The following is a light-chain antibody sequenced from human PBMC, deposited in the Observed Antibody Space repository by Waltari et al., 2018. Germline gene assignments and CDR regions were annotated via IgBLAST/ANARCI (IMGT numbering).Light chain of an antibody. CDR1: KSIMYV. J-gene: IGKJ3*01. Sequence: CRASKSIMYVLNWEQQKPGKAPRVLIYDASRRESGVPSRFSGSGSGTDCTLTISSLQPEDFATYYCQQSYSTAFTFGPGTKVDIK. V-gene: IGKV1-39*01. CDR2: DAS. CDR3: QQSYSTAFT.